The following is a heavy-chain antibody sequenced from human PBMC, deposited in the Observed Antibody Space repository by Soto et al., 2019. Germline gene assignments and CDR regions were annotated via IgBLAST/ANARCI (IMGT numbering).Heavy chain of an antibody. J-gene: IGHJ6*02. CDR1: GFTFSSYA. D-gene: IGHD3-10*01. V-gene: IGHV3-30-3*01. Sequence: QVQLVESGGGVVQPGRSLRLSCAASGFTFSSYAMHWVRRAPGKGLEWVAVISYDGSNKYYADSVKGRFTISRDNSKNTLYLQMNSLRAEDTAVYYCAREWVRGVSQYYYGMDVWGQGTTVTVSS. CDR2: ISYDGSNK. CDR3: AREWVRGVSQYYYGMDV.